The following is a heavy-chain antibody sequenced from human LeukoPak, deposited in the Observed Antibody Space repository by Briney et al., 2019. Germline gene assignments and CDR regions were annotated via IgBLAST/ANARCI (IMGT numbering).Heavy chain of an antibody. CDR1: GYTFTSYG. D-gene: IGHD6-13*01. J-gene: IGHJ4*02. CDR2: MSVSNCNT. CDR3: ARYPLSYSSNWHYYFDY. Sequence: ASVKVSCKASGYTFTSYGVSWVRQAPGQGLEWMGWMSVSNCNTNYEQKLQGRVTMTTDTSTSTAYMELRSLRSDDTAVYYCARYPLSYSSNWHYYFDYWGQGTLLTVSS. V-gene: IGHV1-18*01.